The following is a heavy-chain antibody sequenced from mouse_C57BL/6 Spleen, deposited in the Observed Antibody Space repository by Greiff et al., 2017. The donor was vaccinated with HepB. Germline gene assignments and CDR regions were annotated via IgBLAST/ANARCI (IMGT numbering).Heavy chain of an antibody. Sequence: QVQLQQPGAELVRPGSSVKLSCKASGYTFTSYWMHWVKQRPIQGLEWIGNIDPSDSETHYNQKFKDKATLTVDKSSSTAYMQLSSLTSEDSAVYYCARWGKLGLGYWGQGTTLTVAS. D-gene: IGHD4-1*01. CDR3: ARWGKLGLGY. CDR2: IDPSDSET. CDR1: GYTFTSYW. V-gene: IGHV1-52*01. J-gene: IGHJ2*01.